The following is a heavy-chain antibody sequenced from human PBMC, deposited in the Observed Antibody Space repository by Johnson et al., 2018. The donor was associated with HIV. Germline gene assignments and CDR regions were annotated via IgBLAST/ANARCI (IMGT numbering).Heavy chain of an antibody. CDR2: TWFDGTNQ. Sequence: QVQLVESGGGVVQPGTSLRLSCVPSGFTFSSYGMHWVRQAPGKGLEWVATTWFDGTNQYYADSVKGRSTISRDNFKKTVHLQMNSLRAEDSAVYYCAKARGIVGATGAFDIWGQGTMVTVSS. CDR3: AKARGIVGATGAFDI. CDR1: GFTFSSYG. V-gene: IGHV3-33*06. D-gene: IGHD1-26*01. J-gene: IGHJ3*02.